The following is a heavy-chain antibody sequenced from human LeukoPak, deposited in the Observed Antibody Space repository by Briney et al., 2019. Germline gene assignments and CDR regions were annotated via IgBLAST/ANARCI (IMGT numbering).Heavy chain of an antibody. V-gene: IGHV1-2*02. CDR3: AREATREAFDI. CDR1: GYTFTGYY. Sequence: ASVKVSCKASGYTFTGYYIHWVRQAPGQGLEWMGWINPNSGGTNYAQKFQGRVTMTRDTSISTAYMEPSRLRSDDTAVYYCAREATREAFDIWGQGTMVTVSS. CDR2: INPNSGGT. J-gene: IGHJ3*02.